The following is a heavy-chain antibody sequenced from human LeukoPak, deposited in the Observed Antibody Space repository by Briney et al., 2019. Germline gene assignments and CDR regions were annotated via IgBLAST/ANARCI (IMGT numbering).Heavy chain of an antibody. D-gene: IGHD3-3*01. J-gene: IGHJ4*02. CDR1: GGSISSSSYY. CDR2: IYYSGST. CDR3: ASTRGYYHTQSDY. Sequence: SETLSLTCTVSGGSISSSSYYWGWIRQPPGKGLEWIGSIYYSGSTYYNPSLKSRVTISVDTSKNQFSLKLSSVTAADTAVYYCASTRGYYHTQSDYWGQGTLVTVSS. V-gene: IGHV4-39*07.